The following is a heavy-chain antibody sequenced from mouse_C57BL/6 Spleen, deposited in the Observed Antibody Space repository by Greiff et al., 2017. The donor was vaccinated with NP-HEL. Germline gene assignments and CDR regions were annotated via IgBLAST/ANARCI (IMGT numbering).Heavy chain of an antibody. CDR3: AREEGITTGRYFDV. CDR1: GYSFTDYN. Sequence: QLQESGPELVKPGASVKISCKASGYSFTDYNMNWVKQSNGKSLEWIGVINPNYGTTSYNQKFKGKATLTVDQSSSTAYMQLNSLTSEDSAVYYCAREEGITTGRYFDVWGTGTTVTVSS. CDR2: INPNYGTT. V-gene: IGHV1-39*01. D-gene: IGHD1-1*01. J-gene: IGHJ1*03.